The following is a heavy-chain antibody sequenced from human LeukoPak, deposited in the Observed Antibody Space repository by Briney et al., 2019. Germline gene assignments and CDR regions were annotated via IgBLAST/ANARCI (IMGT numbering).Heavy chain of an antibody. J-gene: IGHJ4*02. CDR1: GFTFSSYW. CDR2: INSDGSST. V-gene: IGHV3-74*01. Sequence: GSLRLSCAASGFTFSSYWMHWVRQAPGKGLVWVSRINSDGSSTSYADSVKGRFTISRDNAENSLYLQMNSLRAEDTAVYYCAKYSSGAHYFDYWGQGALVTVSS. D-gene: IGHD2-15*01. CDR3: AKYSSGAHYFDY.